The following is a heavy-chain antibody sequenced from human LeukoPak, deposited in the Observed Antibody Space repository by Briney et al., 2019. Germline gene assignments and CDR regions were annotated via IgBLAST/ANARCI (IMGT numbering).Heavy chain of an antibody. Sequence: SETLSLTCTVSGGSISSSSYYWGWIRQPPGKGLEWIGSIYYSGSTYCNPSLKSRVTISVDTSKNQFSLKLSSVTAADTAVYYCVSGSSWYHYFDYWGQGTLVTVSS. D-gene: IGHD6-13*01. CDR1: GGSISSSSYY. J-gene: IGHJ4*02. V-gene: IGHV4-39*01. CDR2: IYYSGST. CDR3: VSGSSWYHYFDY.